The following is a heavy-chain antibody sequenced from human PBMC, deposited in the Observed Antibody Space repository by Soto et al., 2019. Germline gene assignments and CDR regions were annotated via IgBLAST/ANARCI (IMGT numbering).Heavy chain of an antibody. CDR3: ARDQTEGYCSSTSCYGGPDY. V-gene: IGHV3-74*01. Sequence: GGSLRLSCAASGFTFSSYWMHWVRQAPGKGLVWVSRINSDGSSTSYADSVKGRFTISRDNAKNTLYLQMNSLRAEDTAVYYCARDQTEGYCSSTSCYGGPDYWGQGTLVTVSS. J-gene: IGHJ4*02. CDR2: INSDGSST. D-gene: IGHD2-2*01. CDR1: GFTFSSYW.